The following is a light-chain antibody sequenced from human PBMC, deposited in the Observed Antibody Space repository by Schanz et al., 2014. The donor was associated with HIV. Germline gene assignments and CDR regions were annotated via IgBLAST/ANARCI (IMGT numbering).Light chain of an antibody. CDR1: QNISSW. CDR2: AAS. CDR3: QQLNSFPYT. J-gene: IGKJ2*01. Sequence: DIQMTQSPSTLSASVGDRVTITCRASQNISSWLAWYQQKPGKAPNLLIYAASTLHTGVPLRFSGSGSGTDFTLTINGLQPDDFATYYCQQLNSFPYTFGQGTMLEI. V-gene: IGKV1-5*01.